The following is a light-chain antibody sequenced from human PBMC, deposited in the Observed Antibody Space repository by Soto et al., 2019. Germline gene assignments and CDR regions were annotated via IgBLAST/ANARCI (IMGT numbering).Light chain of an antibody. Sequence: QSVLTQPPSASGSAGHSVTIPCTGTGIDDYDYNFVSWYQHHPGKVPKLIIFEVNKRPSGVPDRFSGSKSGTTASLTVSGLQADDEAAYYCSTFAVRPVIFGVGTKLT. CDR3: STFAVRPVI. CDR2: EVN. J-gene: IGLJ2*01. V-gene: IGLV2-8*01. CDR1: GIDDYDYNF.